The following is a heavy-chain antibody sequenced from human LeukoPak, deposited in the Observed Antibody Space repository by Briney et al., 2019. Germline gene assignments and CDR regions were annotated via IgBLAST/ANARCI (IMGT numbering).Heavy chain of an antibody. Sequence: GGSLRLSCAASGFDFGNYAMHWVRQAPGKGLEYVSAITAYGTGTYYANSVKGRFTVSRGNSRNTLYLLMGSLRAEDMAVYYCARAPTTVSYHFDSWGQGTLVTVSS. CDR3: ARAPTTVSYHFDS. J-gene: IGHJ4*02. V-gene: IGHV3-64*01. D-gene: IGHD1/OR15-1a*01. CDR1: GFDFGNYA. CDR2: ITAYGTGT.